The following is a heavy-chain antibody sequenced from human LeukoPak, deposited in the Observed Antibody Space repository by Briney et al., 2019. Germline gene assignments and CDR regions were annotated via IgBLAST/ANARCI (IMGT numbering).Heavy chain of an antibody. CDR3: ARAVSGNYVNWFDP. CDR1: GFTFDDYA. J-gene: IGHJ5*02. CDR2: INWNAGST. D-gene: IGHD3-10*01. V-gene: IGHV3-20*04. Sequence: GGSLRLSCAASGFTFDDYAMSWVRQAPGKGLEWVSGINWNAGSTGYADSVKGRFTISRDNTKNSLYLQMNGLRVEDAALYYCARAVSGNYVNWFDPWGQGTLVTVSS.